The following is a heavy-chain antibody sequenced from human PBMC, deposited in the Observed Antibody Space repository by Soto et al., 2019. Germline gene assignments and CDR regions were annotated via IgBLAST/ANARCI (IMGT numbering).Heavy chain of an antibody. Sequence: NSGGSLRLSCAASGFTFSSYTMNWVRQAPGKGLEWVSSISSSSSYIYYADSVKGRFTISRDNAKNSLYLQMNSLRAEDTAVYYCARGRGSYPNYFDYCGQGTLVTVSS. V-gene: IGHV3-21*01. D-gene: IGHD1-26*01. CDR2: ISSSSSYI. CDR1: GFTFSSYT. CDR3: ARGRGSYPNYFDY. J-gene: IGHJ4*02.